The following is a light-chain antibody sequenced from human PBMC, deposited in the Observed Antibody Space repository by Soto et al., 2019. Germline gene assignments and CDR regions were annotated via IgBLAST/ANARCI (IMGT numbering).Light chain of an antibody. V-gene: IGKV1-27*01. J-gene: IGKJ4*01. Sequence: DIQMTQAPSSLSASVGDRVTITCRARQDISTSLAWYQQKPGRVPKLLISAAYTFQSGGPPRFSDSESGTDFTLTISSLQPEDVATYYCQKYDNAPLTFGGGTKVEI. CDR3: QKYDNAPLT. CDR2: AAY. CDR1: QDISTS.